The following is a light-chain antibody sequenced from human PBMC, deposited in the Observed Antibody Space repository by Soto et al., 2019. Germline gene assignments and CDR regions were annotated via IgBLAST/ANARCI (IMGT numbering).Light chain of an antibody. V-gene: IGLV2-8*01. CDR1: SSDVGGYNY. CDR2: EVT. CDR3: SSYAGSNNFV. Sequence: QSALTQPPSASGSPGQSVTISCTGTSSDVGGYNYVSWYQQHPDKAPKLMIYEVTKRPSGAPDRFSGSKSGNTASLTVSGLQAEDEADYYCSSYAGSNNFVFGTGTKLTVL. J-gene: IGLJ1*01.